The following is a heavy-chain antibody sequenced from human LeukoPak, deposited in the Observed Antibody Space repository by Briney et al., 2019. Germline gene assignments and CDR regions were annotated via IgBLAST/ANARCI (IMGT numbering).Heavy chain of an antibody. V-gene: IGHV1-46*01. CDR1: GYSFTTYY. J-gene: IGHJ6*02. D-gene: IGHD2-15*01. CDR3: ARERYCSGGNCFVTYYYGMDV. CDR2: INPTGGST. Sequence: ASVKVSCKASGYSFTTYYMHWVRQAPGQGLEWMGIINPTGGSTNYAQKFEGRVTMTRDTSTSTVYMDLSSLRSEDTAVYYCARERYCSGGNCFVTYYYGMDVWGQGTTVTVSS.